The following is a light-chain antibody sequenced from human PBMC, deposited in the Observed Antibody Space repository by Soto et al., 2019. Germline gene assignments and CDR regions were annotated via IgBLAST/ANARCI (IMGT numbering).Light chain of an antibody. CDR1: SSNIGANYD. CDR2: GNN. J-gene: IGLJ3*02. Sequence: QLVLTQPPSVSGAPGQRVTISCTGSSSNIGANYDVHWYLQLPGTAPKLLIFGNNNRPSGVPDRFSGSKSGTSASLAITGLQAEDEADYYCQSFDRSLSGWVFGGGTKVTVL. V-gene: IGLV1-40*01. CDR3: QSFDRSLSGWV.